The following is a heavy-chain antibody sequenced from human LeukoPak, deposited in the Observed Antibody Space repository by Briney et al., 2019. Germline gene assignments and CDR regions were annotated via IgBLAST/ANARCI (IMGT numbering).Heavy chain of an antibody. CDR2: IYWDDDK. V-gene: IGHV2-5*02. CDR3: AHSQDYGDYVHDAFDI. J-gene: IGHJ3*02. D-gene: IGHD4-17*01. Sequence: ESGPTLVKPTQTLTLTCTFSGFSLSTSGVGVGWIRQPPGKALEWLALIYWDDDKRYSPSLKSRLTITKDTSKNQVVLTMTNMDPVDTATYYCAHSQDYGDYVHDAFDIWGQGTMVTVSS. CDR1: GFSLSTSGVG.